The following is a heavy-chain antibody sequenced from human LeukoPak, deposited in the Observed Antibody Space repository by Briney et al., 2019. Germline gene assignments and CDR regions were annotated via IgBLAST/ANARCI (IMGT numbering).Heavy chain of an antibody. J-gene: IGHJ4*02. CDR2: IYYSGST. D-gene: IGHD2-15*01. CDR1: GGSISSSSYY. Sequence: SETLSLTCTVSGGSISSSSYYWGWIRQPPGKGLEWIGSIYYSGSTYYNPSLKSRVTISIDTSKNQFSLRLTSVTAADTAVYYCARESTGAGGSFLYWVDYWGQGTLVTVSS. CDR3: ARESTGAGGSFLYWVDY. V-gene: IGHV4-39*07.